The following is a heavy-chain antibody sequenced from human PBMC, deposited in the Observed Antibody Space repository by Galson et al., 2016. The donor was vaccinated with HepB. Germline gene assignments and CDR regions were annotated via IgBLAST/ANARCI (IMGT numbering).Heavy chain of an antibody. J-gene: IGHJ3*02. CDR2: INPSGGST. CDR1: GNTFTSNH. D-gene: IGHD2-2*01. CDR3: ARGGGYCSTTTCYEDAFDI. Sequence: SVKVSCKASGNTFTSNHIHWVRQAPGQGLEWMGIINPSGGSTSYAQKFQGRVTMIRDTSTSTLYMELSSLRSEDTAMYYCARGGGYCSTTTCYEDAFDIWGQGTMVTVSS. V-gene: IGHV1-46*03.